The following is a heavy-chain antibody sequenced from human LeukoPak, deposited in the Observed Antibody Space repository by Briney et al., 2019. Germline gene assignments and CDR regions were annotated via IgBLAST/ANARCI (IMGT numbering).Heavy chain of an antibody. CDR2: IYHSGST. V-gene: IGHV4-4*02. CDR1: GFTFSNAW. D-gene: IGHD6-19*01. CDR3: ATSAVAGTGYAFDI. Sequence: GSLRLSCATSGFTFSNAWMNWVRQPPGKGLEWIGEIYHSGSTNYNPSLKSRVTISVDKSKNQFSLKLSSVTAADTAVYYCATSAVAGTGYAFDIWGQGTMVTVSS. J-gene: IGHJ3*02.